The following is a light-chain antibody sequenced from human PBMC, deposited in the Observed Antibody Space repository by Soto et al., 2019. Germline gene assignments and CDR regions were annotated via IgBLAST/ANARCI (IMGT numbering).Light chain of an antibody. Sequence: EIVLTQSPATLSLSPGERATLSCRASQSVRTYLAWYQQKPGQPPRLLIYGASNRATGIPARFSGSGSGTGFTSHNQKLRPEDFAGYLCQQRGHLAPLTFRGGTKGEVK. CDR3: QQRGHLAPLT. CDR1: QSVRTY. V-gene: IGKV3-11*01. CDR2: GAS. J-gene: IGKJ4*01.